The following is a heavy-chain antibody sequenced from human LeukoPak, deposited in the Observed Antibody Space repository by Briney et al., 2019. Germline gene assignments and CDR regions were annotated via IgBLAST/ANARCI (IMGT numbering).Heavy chain of an antibody. Sequence: PGGSLRLSCAGSGFTFSSYWMHWVRQAPGKGLEWVAFIRCDGSNKYYADSVKGRFTISRDNSKNMLYLQMNSLRAEDTAVYYCAKGPRVWGSYAAFDIWGQGTMVTVSS. J-gene: IGHJ3*02. CDR2: IRCDGSNK. CDR1: GFTFSSYW. D-gene: IGHD3-16*01. CDR3: AKGPRVWGSYAAFDI. V-gene: IGHV3-30*02.